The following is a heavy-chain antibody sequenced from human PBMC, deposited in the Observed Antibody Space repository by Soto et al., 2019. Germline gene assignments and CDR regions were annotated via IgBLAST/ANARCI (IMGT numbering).Heavy chain of an antibody. V-gene: IGHV4-39*01. CDR2: IYYSGGT. Sequence: PSETLSLTCTVSGGSISSSSYYWGWIRQPPGKGLEWIGSIYYSGGTYYNPSLKSRVTISVDTSKNQFSLKLSSVTAADTAVYYCATEYSSSLIDYWGQGTLVTVSS. CDR3: ATEYSSSLIDY. D-gene: IGHD6-6*01. CDR1: GGSISSSSYY. J-gene: IGHJ4*02.